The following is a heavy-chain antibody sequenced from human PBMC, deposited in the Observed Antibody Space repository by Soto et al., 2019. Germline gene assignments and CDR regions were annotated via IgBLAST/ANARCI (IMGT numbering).Heavy chain of an antibody. D-gene: IGHD3-16*01. CDR2: INAGNGNT. CDR1: GYTFTSYA. CDR3: AGEAAFEPGYYFDY. Sequence: ASVKVSCKASGYTFTSYAMHWVRQAPGQRLEWMGWINAGNGNTKYSQKFQGRVTITRDTSASTAYMELSSLRSEDTAVYYCAGEAAFEPGYYFDYWGQGTLVTVSS. J-gene: IGHJ4*02. V-gene: IGHV1-3*01.